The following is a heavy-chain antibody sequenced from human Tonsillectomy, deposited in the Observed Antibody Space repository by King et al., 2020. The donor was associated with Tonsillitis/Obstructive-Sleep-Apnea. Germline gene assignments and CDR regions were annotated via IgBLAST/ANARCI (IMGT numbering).Heavy chain of an antibody. Sequence: VQLVQSGGGLVQPGGSLRLSCAASGFSFSRYAMSWVRQAPGKGLEWVSAISGSGGSTYYADSVKGRFTISRDNSKNTLYLLMNSLRAEDTAVFYCARVPATIPYYYYMDVWGKGTTVPVSS. J-gene: IGHJ6*03. CDR3: ARVPATIPYYYYMDV. CDR1: GFSFSRYA. V-gene: IGHV3-23*04. D-gene: IGHD2-2*02. CDR2: ISGSGGST.